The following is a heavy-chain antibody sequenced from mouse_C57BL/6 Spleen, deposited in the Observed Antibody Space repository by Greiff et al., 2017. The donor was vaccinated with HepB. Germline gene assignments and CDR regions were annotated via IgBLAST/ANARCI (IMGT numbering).Heavy chain of an antibody. CDR2: ISSGGSYT. V-gene: IGHV5-6*01. Sequence: EVQLVESGGDLVKPGGSLKLSCAASGFTFSSYGMSWVRQTPDKRLEWVATISSGGSYTYYPDSVKGRFTISRDNAKNTLYLQMSSLKSEDTAMYYCARDDGYDPYYAMDYWGQGTSVTVSS. D-gene: IGHD2-2*01. CDR1: GFTFSSYG. CDR3: ARDDGYDPYYAMDY. J-gene: IGHJ4*01.